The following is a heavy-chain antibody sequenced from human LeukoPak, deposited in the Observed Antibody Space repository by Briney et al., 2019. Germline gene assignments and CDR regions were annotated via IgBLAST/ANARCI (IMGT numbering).Heavy chain of an antibody. J-gene: IGHJ6*02. V-gene: IGHV5-51*01. CDR1: GYSFTNYW. CDR3: ARHESSGWAGFYYGMDV. Sequence: GESLKISCKGSGYSFTNYWIGWVRQMPGKGLEWMGIIYPGDSDTRYSPSFQGQVTISADKSTSTAYLQWSSLKASDTAIYYCARHESSGWAGFYYGMDVWGQGTAVTVSS. D-gene: IGHD6-19*01. CDR2: IYPGDSDT.